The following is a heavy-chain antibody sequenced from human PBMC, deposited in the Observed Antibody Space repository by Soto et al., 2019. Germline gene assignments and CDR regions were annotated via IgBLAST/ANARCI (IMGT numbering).Heavy chain of an antibody. CDR1: GFTFSSYR. CDR3: ARVLYYDFWSGPIHYYYGMDV. Sequence: XGSLRLSCAASGFTFSSYRMSWVRQAPGKGLDWVANIKQDGGEKYYVDSVKGRFTISRDNAKNSLYLQMNSLRAEDTAVYYCARVLYYDFWSGPIHYYYGMDVWGQGTTVTVSS. J-gene: IGHJ6*02. V-gene: IGHV3-7*01. D-gene: IGHD3-3*01. CDR2: IKQDGGEK.